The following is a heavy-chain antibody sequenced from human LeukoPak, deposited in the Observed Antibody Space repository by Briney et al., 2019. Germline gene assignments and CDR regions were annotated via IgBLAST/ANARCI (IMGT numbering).Heavy chain of an antibody. CDR3: ARGQLVFDY. Sequence: SETLSLTCTVSGGSISSYYWNWIRQPAGKGLEWIGRMDTSGSTNYNPSLKSRVTISVDRSKNQFSLKLSSVTAADTAVYYCARGQLVFDYWGQGTLATVSS. D-gene: IGHD6-13*01. CDR2: MDTSGST. J-gene: IGHJ4*02. V-gene: IGHV4-4*07. CDR1: GGSISSYY.